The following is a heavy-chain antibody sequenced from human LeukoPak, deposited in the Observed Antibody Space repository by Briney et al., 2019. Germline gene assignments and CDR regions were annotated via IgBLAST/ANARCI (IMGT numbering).Heavy chain of an antibody. J-gene: IGHJ4*02. CDR2: VRSKADSYAT. D-gene: IGHD2-2*01. CDR1: GFTFSVST. V-gene: IGHV3-73*01. CDR3: AKAHCSPTSCSRIDY. Sequence: GGSLRLSCAASGFTFSVSTIDWVRQASGKGLEWVGRVRSKADSYATAYGASVEGRFAISRDDSKNTVYLQMSGLRAEDTALYYCAKAHCSPTSCSRIDYWGQGTLVTVSS.